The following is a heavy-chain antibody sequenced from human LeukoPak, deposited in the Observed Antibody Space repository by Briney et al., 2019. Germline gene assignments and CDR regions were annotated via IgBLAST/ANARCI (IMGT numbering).Heavy chain of an antibody. Sequence: GGSLGLSCAASGFTFSSYRMNWVRQAPGKGLEWVSYISSSTIYYADSVKGRFTISRDNAKNSLYLQMNSLRDEDTAVYYCARGYSSSLDYWGQGTLVTVSS. J-gene: IGHJ4*02. V-gene: IGHV3-48*02. CDR3: ARGYSSSLDY. CDR2: ISSSTI. CDR1: GFTFSSYR. D-gene: IGHD6-13*01.